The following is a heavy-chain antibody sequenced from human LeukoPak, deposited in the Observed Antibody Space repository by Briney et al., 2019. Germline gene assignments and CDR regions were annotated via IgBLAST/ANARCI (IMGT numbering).Heavy chain of an antibody. CDR3: ARLPTGYPNWFDP. J-gene: IGHJ5*02. CDR2: ISYGGNT. Sequence: PSETLSLTCTVSGGSIISSSSYWGWLRPPPGKGLEWIGSISYGGNTFYNPSLKSRVTISLDTSRSQFSLKLDSVTATDTAVYYCARLPTGYPNWFDPWGQGTLVTVSS. V-gene: IGHV4-39*01. CDR1: GGSIISSSSY. D-gene: IGHD3-9*01.